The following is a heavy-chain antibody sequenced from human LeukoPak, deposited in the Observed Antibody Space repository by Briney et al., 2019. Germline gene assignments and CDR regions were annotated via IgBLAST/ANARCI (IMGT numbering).Heavy chain of an antibody. CDR1: GGSFSGFY. CDR2: ITHTGST. J-gene: IGHJ3*02. CDR3: ARGTPGRDDGLDI. Sequence: SETLSLTCTVSGGSFSGFYWTWIRQPPGKGLEWIGEITHTGSTNYHPSLMSRVTISVDTSKNQFYLKLSSVTAADTTVYYCARGTPGRDDGLDIWGQGTMVTVSS. V-gene: IGHV4-34*01. D-gene: IGHD5-24*01.